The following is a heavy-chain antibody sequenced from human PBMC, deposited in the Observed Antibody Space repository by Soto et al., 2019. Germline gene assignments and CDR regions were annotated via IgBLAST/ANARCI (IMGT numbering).Heavy chain of an antibody. J-gene: IGHJ4*02. CDR1: GGTFSSYS. V-gene: IGHV1-69*01. D-gene: IGHD1-26*01. Sequence: QVQLVQSGAEVKKPGSSVKVSCKASGGTFSSYSINWVRQAPGQGLEWMGEIIPIFGTANYAQKFQGRVTITADASTSTVYLELSSLRSEDTAVYYCARDGGRHSGGSDYWGQGTLVTVSS. CDR2: IIPIFGTA. CDR3: ARDGGRHSGGSDY.